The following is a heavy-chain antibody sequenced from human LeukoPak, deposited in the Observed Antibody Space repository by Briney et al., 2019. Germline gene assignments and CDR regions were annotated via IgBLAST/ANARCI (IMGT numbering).Heavy chain of an antibody. Sequence: ASGNLSCKASGYTLNNNYIHWERRAPGQGIEWEGVINPVGDRTSYAQKFQGRVTMTSDTSTSTVYMQLTSLRSEDTAIYYCARDRQVITLYCYYFMDVWGEGTTVTVSS. CDR2: INPVGDRT. D-gene: IGHD3-16*01. J-gene: IGHJ6*03. CDR1: GYTLNNNY. CDR3: ARDRQVITLYCYYFMDV. V-gene: IGHV1-46*02.